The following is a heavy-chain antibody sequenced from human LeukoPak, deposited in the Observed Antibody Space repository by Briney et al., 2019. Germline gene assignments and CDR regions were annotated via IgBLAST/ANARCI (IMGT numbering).Heavy chain of an antibody. CDR3: AKPRKYQPHMDV. J-gene: IGHJ6*04. V-gene: IGHV3-23*01. CDR2: IGGSGGST. Sequence: PGGSLRLSCAASGFTFSSYAMSWVRQAPGKGLEWVSAIGGSGGSTYYADSVKGRFTISRDNSKNTLYLQMNSLRAEDTAVYYCAKPRKYQPHMDVWGKGTTVTVSS. CDR1: GFTFSSYA. D-gene: IGHD2-2*01.